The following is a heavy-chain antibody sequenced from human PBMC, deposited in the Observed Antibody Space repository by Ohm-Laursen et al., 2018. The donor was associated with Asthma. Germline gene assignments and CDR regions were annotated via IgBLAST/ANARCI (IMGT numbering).Heavy chain of an antibody. CDR2: INQDGSIW. CDR3: AKEWGGLLWFRELLEGMDV. CDR1: GFTFSNHW. Sequence: GSLRLSCSASGFTFSNHWMTWVRQAPGRGLEWVANINQDGSIWGYVDSVKGRFSISRDNSKNTLYLQMNSLRAEDTAVYYCAKEWGGLLWFRELLEGMDVWGQGTTVTVSS. J-gene: IGHJ6*02. V-gene: IGHV3-7*01. D-gene: IGHD3-10*01.